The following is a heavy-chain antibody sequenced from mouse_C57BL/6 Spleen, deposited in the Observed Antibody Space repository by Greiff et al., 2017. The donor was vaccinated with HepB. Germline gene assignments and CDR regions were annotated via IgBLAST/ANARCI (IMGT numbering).Heavy chain of an antibody. V-gene: IGHV1-78*01. Sequence: VQLQQSDAELVKPGASVKISCKVSGYTFTDHTIHWMKQRPEQGLEWIGYIYPRDGSTKYNEKFKGKATLTADKSSSTTYMELNSLTSEDSAVYFYSRRPYHEEYSDYWGQGTTLTVSS. CDR2: IYPRDGST. CDR1: GYTFTDHT. J-gene: IGHJ2*01. CDR3: SRRPYHEEYSDY.